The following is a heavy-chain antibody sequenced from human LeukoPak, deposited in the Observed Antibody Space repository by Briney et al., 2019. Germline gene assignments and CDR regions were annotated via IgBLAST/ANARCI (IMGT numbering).Heavy chain of an antibody. CDR3: ARYVDIVATIIDY. V-gene: IGHV4-34*01. Sequence: SETLSLTCAVYGGSFSDYYWSWIRQPPGKGLEWIGEINHSRSTNYNPSLKSRVTISVDTSKNQFSLKLSSVTAADTAVYYCARYVDIVATIIDYWGQGTLVTVSS. CDR1: GGSFSDYY. CDR2: INHSRST. J-gene: IGHJ4*02. D-gene: IGHD5-12*01.